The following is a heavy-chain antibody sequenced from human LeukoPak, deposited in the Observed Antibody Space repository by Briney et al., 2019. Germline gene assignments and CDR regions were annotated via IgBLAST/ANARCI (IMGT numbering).Heavy chain of an antibody. J-gene: IGHJ4*02. V-gene: IGHV1-2*02. CDR3: ARGPRIAAAGRVDY. D-gene: IGHD6-13*01. CDR1: GYTFTGYY. CDR2: INPNSGGT. Sequence: ASVKVSCKASGYTFTGYYMHWVRQVPGQGLEWMGWINPNSGGTNYAQKFQGRVTMTRDTSISTAYMELSRLRSDDTAVYYCARGPRIAAAGRVDYWGQGTLVTVSS.